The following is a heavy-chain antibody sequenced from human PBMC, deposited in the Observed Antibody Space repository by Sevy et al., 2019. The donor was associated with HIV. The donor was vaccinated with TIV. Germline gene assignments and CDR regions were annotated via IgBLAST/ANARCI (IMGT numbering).Heavy chain of an antibody. J-gene: IGHJ5*02. CDR3: ARDQHDYGGNLRTGWFDP. V-gene: IGHV3-30-3*01. D-gene: IGHD4-17*01. CDR2: ISCDGSNK. CDR1: GFTFSSYA. Sequence: GGSLRLSCAASGFTFSSYAMHWVRQAPGKGLEWVAVISCDGSNKYYADSVKGRFTISRDNSKNTLYLQMNSLRAEDTAVDYCARDQHDYGGNLRTGWFDPWGQGTLVTVSS.